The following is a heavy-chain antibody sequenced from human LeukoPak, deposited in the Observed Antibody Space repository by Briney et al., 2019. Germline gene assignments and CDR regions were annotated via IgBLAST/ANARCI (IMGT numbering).Heavy chain of an antibody. D-gene: IGHD3-22*01. Sequence: EASVKVSCKASGYTFTSYGISWVRQAPGQGLEWMGWISAYNGNTNYAQKLQGRVTMTTDTSTSTAYMELRSLRSDDTAVYYCARTGEYYYDSSGYSDYWGQGTLVTVSS. CDR1: GYTFTSYG. CDR3: ARTGEYYYDSSGYSDY. J-gene: IGHJ4*02. CDR2: ISAYNGNT. V-gene: IGHV1-18*01.